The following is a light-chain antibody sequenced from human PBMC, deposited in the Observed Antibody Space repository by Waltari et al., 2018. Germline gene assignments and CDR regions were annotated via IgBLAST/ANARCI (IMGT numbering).Light chain of an antibody. V-gene: IGKV1-39*01. J-gene: IGKJ2*01. CDR3: QQSHSPPFT. CDR2: AAS. Sequence: DIQMTQSPSSVSASVGDRVTIACRANQNIDNFLNWYHHKPGEAPQVLVFAASTLQDGVQSRFSDSASGTHFTLTISSLQPEDFATYYCQQSHSPPFTFGQGT. CDR1: QNIDNF.